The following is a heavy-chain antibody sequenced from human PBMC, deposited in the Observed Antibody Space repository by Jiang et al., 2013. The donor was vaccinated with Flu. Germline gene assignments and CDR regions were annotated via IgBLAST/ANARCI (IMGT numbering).Heavy chain of an antibody. V-gene: IGHV5-51*03. CDR3: ARRLYDSNGDFYGAWFDP. CDR2: IYPGDSDT. Sequence: GAEVKKPGESLKISCKGSGYNFTIYWIGWVRQMPGKGLEWMGIIYPGDSDTRYSPSFQGQVTISADKSISTAYLQWSSLKASDSAMYYCARRLYDSNGDFYGAWFDPGAREPWSPSPQ. CDR1: GYNFTIYW. J-gene: IGHJ5*02. D-gene: IGHD3-22*01.